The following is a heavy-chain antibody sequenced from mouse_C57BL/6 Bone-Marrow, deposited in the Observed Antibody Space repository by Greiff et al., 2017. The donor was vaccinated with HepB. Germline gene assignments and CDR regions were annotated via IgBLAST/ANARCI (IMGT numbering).Heavy chain of an antibody. Sequence: QVQLQQSGAELVRPGASVKLSCKASGYTFTDYYINWVKQRPGQGLEWIARIYPGSGNTYYNEKFKGKATLTAEKASSTAYMQLSSLTSEDSAVYFCARSRGSSYDYSMDYWGQGTSVTVSS. J-gene: IGHJ4*01. D-gene: IGHD1-1*01. CDR1: GYTFTDYY. V-gene: IGHV1-76*01. CDR2: IYPGSGNT. CDR3: ARSRGSSYDYSMDY.